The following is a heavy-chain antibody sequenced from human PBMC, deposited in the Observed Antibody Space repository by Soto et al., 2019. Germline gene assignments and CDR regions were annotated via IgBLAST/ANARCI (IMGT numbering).Heavy chain of an antibody. D-gene: IGHD3-3*01. CDR2: INSSGGST. CDR1: RFTFSSYW. V-gene: IGHV3-74*01. CDR3: AHSRPYYDFWSGEKYYFDY. Sequence: GSLRLSCAASRFTFSSYWIHWVLQTPLNWLLCVSPINSSGGSTYYADSVKGRFTISRDNSKNTLYLQMNSLRAEDTAVYYCAHSRPYYDFWSGEKYYFDYWGQGTLVTVSS. J-gene: IGHJ4*02.